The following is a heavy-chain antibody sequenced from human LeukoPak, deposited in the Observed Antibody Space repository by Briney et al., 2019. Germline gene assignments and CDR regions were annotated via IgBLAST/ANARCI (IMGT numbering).Heavy chain of an antibody. J-gene: IGHJ5*02. D-gene: IGHD1-1*01. CDR1: GGSISNFY. CDR2: ISYSGST. V-gene: IGHV4-59*01. Sequence: SETLSLTRTVSGGSISNFYWSWIRQPPGKGLEWIGYISYSGSTNFNPSLKSRVTISVDTSKNQFSLKLSSVTAADTAVYYCAREGTAGTNLNWFDPWGQGTLVTVSS. CDR3: AREGTAGTNLNWFDP.